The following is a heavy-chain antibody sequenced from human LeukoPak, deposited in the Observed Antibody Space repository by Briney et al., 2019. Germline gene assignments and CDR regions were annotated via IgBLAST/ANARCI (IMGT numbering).Heavy chain of an antibody. V-gene: IGHV4-34*01. Sequence: SETLSLTCAVYGGSFSGYYWSWIRQPPGKGLEWIGEINHSGSTNYNPSLKSRVTISVDTSKNQFSLKLSSVTAADTAVYYCARGGRGYSGYDYLDYWGQGTLVTVSS. CDR3: ARGGRGYSGYDYLDY. J-gene: IGHJ4*02. CDR1: GGSFSGYY. CDR2: INHSGST. D-gene: IGHD5-12*01.